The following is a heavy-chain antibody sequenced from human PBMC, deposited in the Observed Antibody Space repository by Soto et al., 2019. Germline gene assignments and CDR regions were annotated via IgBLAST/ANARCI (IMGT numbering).Heavy chain of an antibody. J-gene: IGHJ1*01. V-gene: IGHV1-69*01. CDR2: IIPIFGIT. CDR1: GGTFSGYA. D-gene: IGHD1-1*01. Sequence: QAQLMQSGAEVKEPGSSVKVSCKASGGTFSGYAISWVRQAPGQGLEWLGGIIPIFGITNYAQKFQNRLTIAADESSDTVYMDLRSLKSEDSAIYYCARDPRSITGTTSSEDFQHWGQGNLVSVS. CDR3: ARDPRSITGTTSSEDFQH.